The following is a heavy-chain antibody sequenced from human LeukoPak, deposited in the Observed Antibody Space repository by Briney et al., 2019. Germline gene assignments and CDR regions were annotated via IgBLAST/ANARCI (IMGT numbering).Heavy chain of an antibody. CDR2: IFYSGST. V-gene: IGHV4-59*08. J-gene: IGHJ4*02. CDR3: ARHGSVSSGALV. Sequence: SETLSLTCTVAAGSISSNYWSWIRQPPGKGLGWIGYIFYSGSTNYNPSLKSRAPISVDTSKIQFSLKLSSVTAADTAVYYCARHGSVSSGALVWGQGTLVTVSS. CDR1: AGSISSNY. D-gene: IGHD3-22*01.